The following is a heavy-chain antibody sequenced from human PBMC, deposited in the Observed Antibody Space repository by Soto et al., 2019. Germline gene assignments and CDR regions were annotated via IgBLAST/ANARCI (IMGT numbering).Heavy chain of an antibody. V-gene: IGHV1-2*02. D-gene: IGHD2-21*01. J-gene: IGHJ4*02. CDR1: GYTFTGYY. CDR2: INPNSGGT. CDR3: AIGWVCIADSQLFAF. Sequence: AVKLSCKASGYTFTGYYMHWVRQAPGQGLEWMGWINPNSGGTNYAQKFQGRVTMTRDTSMSTAYMELSRLRSDDTAVYYCAIGWVCIADSQLFAFWGQGTL.